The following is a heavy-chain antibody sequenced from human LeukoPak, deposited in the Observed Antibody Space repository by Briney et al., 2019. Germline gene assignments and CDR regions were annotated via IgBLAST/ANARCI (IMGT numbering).Heavy chain of an antibody. CDR2: INPNSGGT. V-gene: IGHV1-2*02. D-gene: IGHD3-3*01. J-gene: IGHJ4*02. CDR3: ARGKLPKPYDFWSGYWVFDY. Sequence: ASVKVSCKASGYIFTGYYMHWVRQAPGQGLEWMGWINPNSGGTNYAQKFQGRVTMTRDTSISTAYMELSRLRSDDTAVYYCARGKLPKPYDFWSGYWVFDYWGQGTLVTVSS. CDR1: GYIFTGYY.